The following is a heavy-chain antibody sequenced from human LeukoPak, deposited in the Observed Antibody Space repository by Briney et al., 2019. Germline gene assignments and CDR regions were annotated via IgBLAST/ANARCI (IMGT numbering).Heavy chain of an antibody. Sequence: PGGSLRLSCAASGFTFSSYSMNWVRQAPGKGLEWVSYISSSSSTIYYADSVKGRFTISRDNAKNSLYPQMNSLRAEDTAVYYCARSRDGYNSDYWGQGTLVTVSS. V-gene: IGHV3-48*01. CDR2: ISSSSSTI. CDR1: GFTFSSYS. J-gene: IGHJ4*02. CDR3: ARSRDGYNSDY. D-gene: IGHD5-12*01.